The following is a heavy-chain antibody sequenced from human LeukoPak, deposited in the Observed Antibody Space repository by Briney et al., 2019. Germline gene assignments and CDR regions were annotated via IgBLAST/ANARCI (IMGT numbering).Heavy chain of an antibody. Sequence: GGSLRLSCAASGFTFSTYWMHWVRQAPGKGLVWVSCINADGSSPTYADSVKGRFTISRDNARNTLSLQMNSLRAEDTAVYYCAKDLAKQWLVPRGYFDYWGQGTLVTVSS. V-gene: IGHV3-74*01. CDR1: GFTFSTYW. J-gene: IGHJ4*02. CDR2: INADGSSP. D-gene: IGHD6-19*01. CDR3: AKDLAKQWLVPRGYFDY.